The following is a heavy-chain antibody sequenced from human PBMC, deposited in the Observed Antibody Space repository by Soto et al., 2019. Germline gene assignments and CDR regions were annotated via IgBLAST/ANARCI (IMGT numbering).Heavy chain of an antibody. CDR3: ARVVRYFDTPYGMDV. D-gene: IGHD3-9*01. V-gene: IGHV3-23*01. J-gene: IGHJ6*02. Sequence: EVQLLESGEGLVQPGGSLKLSCAASGFTFGSYAMSWVRQAPGKGLEWVSGIGGSGGNTYYADSVKGRFTISRDNSKNTLFLQMNSLRAEDTAEYYCARVVRYFDTPYGMDVWGQGTTVTVSS. CDR1: GFTFGSYA. CDR2: IGGSGGNT.